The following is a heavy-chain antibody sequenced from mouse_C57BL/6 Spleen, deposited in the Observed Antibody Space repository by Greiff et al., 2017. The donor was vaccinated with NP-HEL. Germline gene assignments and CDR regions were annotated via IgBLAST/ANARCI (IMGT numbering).Heavy chain of an antibody. CDR1: GYTFTSYW. V-gene: IGHV1-64*01. D-gene: IGHD4-1*01. Sequence: QVQLQQPGAELVKPGASVKLSCKASGYTFTSYWMHWVKQRPGQGLEWIGMIHPNSGSTNYNEKFKSKATLTVDKSSSTAYMQLSSLTSEDSAVYYCARSPPNSCGDYWGQGTSVTVSS. J-gene: IGHJ4*01. CDR2: IHPNSGST. CDR3: ARSPPNSCGDY.